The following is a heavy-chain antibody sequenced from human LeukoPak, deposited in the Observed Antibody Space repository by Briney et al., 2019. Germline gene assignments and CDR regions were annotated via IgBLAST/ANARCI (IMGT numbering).Heavy chain of an antibody. D-gene: IGHD6-13*01. J-gene: IGHJ4*02. CDR2: INHSGST. CDR3: ARGRSIPSQQLGYYFDY. Sequence: GSLRLSCAASGFTFSSYSMNWVRQAPGKGLEWIGEINHSGSTNYNPSLKSRVTISVDTSKNQFSLKLSSVTAADTAVYYCARGRSIPSQQLGYYFDYWGQGTLVTVSS. V-gene: IGHV4-34*01. CDR1: GFTFSSYS.